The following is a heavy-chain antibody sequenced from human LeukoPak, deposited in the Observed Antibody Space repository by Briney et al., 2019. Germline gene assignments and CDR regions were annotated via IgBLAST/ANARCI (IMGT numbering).Heavy chain of an antibody. Sequence: PSETLSLTCTVSGGTISSYYWNRIRQPPGKGLEWIGYIYYSGSTNYNPSLKSRVTISVDTSKNQFSLKLSSVTAAATAVYYCAGRLWRRDGYNLSAFDIWGQGTMVTVSS. CDR2: IYYSGST. D-gene: IGHD5-24*01. J-gene: IGHJ3*02. CDR1: GGTISSYY. CDR3: AGRLWRRDGYNLSAFDI. V-gene: IGHV4-59*01.